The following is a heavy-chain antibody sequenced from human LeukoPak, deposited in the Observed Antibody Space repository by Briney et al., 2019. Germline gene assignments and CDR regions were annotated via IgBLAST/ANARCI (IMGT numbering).Heavy chain of an antibody. V-gene: IGHV4-4*07. Sequence: SQALSLTCIVSGGSLSSYYWSWIRQPARKGLEWIGRIYTSGSTNYNPSLKSRVTMSVDTPKNQVSLKLSSVTAGDTAVYYCARGGPADAFDIWGQGTMVTVSS. CDR1: GGSLSSYY. J-gene: IGHJ3*02. D-gene: IGHD2-2*01. CDR2: IYTSGST. CDR3: ARGGPADAFDI.